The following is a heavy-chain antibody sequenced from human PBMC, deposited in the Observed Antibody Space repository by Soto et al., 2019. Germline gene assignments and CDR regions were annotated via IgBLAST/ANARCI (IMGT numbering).Heavy chain of an antibody. CDR3: ARTVDTAMISYFFDY. J-gene: IGHJ4*02. D-gene: IGHD5-18*01. CDR1: GFTFSDYY. Sequence: GGSLRLSCAASGFTFSDYYMNWIRQAPGKGLEWVSYITTSGRTIYSADSVRGRFTVSRDNAKNSLYLQMNSLRAEDTAVYYCARTVDTAMISYFFDYWGQGTRVTVSS. CDR2: ITTSGRTI. V-gene: IGHV3-11*01.